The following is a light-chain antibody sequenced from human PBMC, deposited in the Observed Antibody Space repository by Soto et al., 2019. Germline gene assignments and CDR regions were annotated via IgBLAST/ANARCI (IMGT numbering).Light chain of an antibody. CDR3: QQYNDWPFWT. J-gene: IGKJ1*01. CDR1: QSVSSN. Sequence: EIVMTQSPATLSVSPGERATLSCRASQSVSSNLAWYQQKPGQAPRLLIYGASTRATGIPARFSGSGSGTECTLTISSLQSEDFAVYYCQQYNDWPFWTFGQGTKVEIK. CDR2: GAS. V-gene: IGKV3-15*01.